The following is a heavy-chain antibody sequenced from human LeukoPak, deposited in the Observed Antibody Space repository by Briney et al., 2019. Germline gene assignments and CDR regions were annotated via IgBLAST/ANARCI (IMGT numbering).Heavy chain of an antibody. CDR3: ARGQVKYQLLNPFDP. J-gene: IGHJ5*02. D-gene: IGHD2-2*02. Sequence: SETLSLTCAVYGGSFSGYYWSWIRQPPGKGLEWIGEINHSGSTNYNPSLRSRVTISVDTSKNQFSLKLSSVTAADTAVYYCARGQVKYQLLNPFDPWGQGTLVTVSS. CDR2: INHSGST. CDR1: GGSFSGYY. V-gene: IGHV4-34*01.